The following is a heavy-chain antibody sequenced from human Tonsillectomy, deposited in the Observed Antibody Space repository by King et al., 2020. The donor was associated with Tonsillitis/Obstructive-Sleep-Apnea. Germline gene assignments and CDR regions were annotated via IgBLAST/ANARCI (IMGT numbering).Heavy chain of an antibody. Sequence: VQLQESGPGLVKPSGNLSLTCAVSGGSISSSNWWSWVRQPPGKGLEWIGKIYHSGSTDYNPSLTSRVTISVDKSKNHFSLRLSSVTAADTAVYYCARGYCSSPSCHGDDAFDIWGQGTMVTVSS. CDR1: GGSISSSNW. J-gene: IGHJ3*02. D-gene: IGHD2-2*01. CDR2: IYHSGST. CDR3: ARGYCSSPSCHGDDAFDI. V-gene: IGHV4-4*02.